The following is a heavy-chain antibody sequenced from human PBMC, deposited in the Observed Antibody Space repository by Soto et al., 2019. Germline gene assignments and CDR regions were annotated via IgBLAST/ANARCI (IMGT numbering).Heavy chain of an antibody. D-gene: IGHD2-15*01. CDR3: ARELQGLYYFDY. Sequence: ASVKVSCKASGYTFISYAVHWVRQAPGQRLEWMGWINAGNGNTKYSQKFQGRVTITRDTSASTAYMELTSLRSEDTAVYYCARELQGLYYFDYWGQGTLVTVSS. CDR1: GYTFISYA. J-gene: IGHJ4*02. CDR2: INAGNGNT. V-gene: IGHV1-3*01.